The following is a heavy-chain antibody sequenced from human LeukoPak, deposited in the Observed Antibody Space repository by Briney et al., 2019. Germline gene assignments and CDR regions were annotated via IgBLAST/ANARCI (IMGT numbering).Heavy chain of an antibody. V-gene: IGHV3-21*04. CDR2: ISSSSVYT. CDR1: GFTFSSYH. J-gene: IGHJ3*02. Sequence: KPGGSLRLSCKASGFTFSSYHMNWVRQAPGKGLEWVSSISSSSVYTHYADSVKGRITISRDNGKNSLYLQMNSLTAEDTALYYCARDALRDDAFDIWGQGTMVTASS. CDR3: ARDALRDDAFDI.